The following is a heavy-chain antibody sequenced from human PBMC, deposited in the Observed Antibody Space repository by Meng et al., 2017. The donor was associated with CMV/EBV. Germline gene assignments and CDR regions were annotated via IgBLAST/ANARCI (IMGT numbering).Heavy chain of an antibody. J-gene: IGHJ4*02. CDR2: INPNSGGT. CDR3: ARDLGGISSTVY. CDR1: GYTFTGYY. Sequence: ASVKVSCKASGYTFTGYYMYWVRQAPGQGLEWMGWINPNSGGTNYAQKFQGRVTMTRDTSISTAYMELSRLRSDDTAVYYCARDLGGISSTVYWGQGTLVTVSS. V-gene: IGHV1-2*02. D-gene: IGHD2-2*01.